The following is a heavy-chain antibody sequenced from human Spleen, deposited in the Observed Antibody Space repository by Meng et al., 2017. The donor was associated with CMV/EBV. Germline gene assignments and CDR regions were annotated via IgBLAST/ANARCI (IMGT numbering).Heavy chain of an antibody. Sequence: GGSLRLSCAASRFSSNDFAMHWLRQVPGKGLEWVGGIYGDSSRVGYADSVRGRFTISRDNSKNTLYLQMNSLRVDDTAMYYCAKDKFAGATWRDFFDYWGQGTLVTVSS. CDR2: IYGDSSRV. CDR3: AKDKFAGATWRDFFDY. J-gene: IGHJ4*02. D-gene: IGHD3-16*01. V-gene: IGHV3-9*02. CDR1: RFSSNDFA.